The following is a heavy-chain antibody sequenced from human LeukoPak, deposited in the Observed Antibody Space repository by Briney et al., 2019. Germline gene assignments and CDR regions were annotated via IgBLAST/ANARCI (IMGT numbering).Heavy chain of an antibody. V-gene: IGHV3-72*01. J-gene: IGHJ4*02. CDR2: IRNKAEDYIT. Sequence: GGSLRLSCAASGFTFSDHYMDWVRQAPGKGLEWVGRIRNKAEDYITEYAARVKGRFTISRDDSKNSLYLQMNSLKTEDTVVYYCVAMVRGGGYWGQGTLVSVSS. CDR3: VAMVRGGGY. CDR1: GFTFSDHY. D-gene: IGHD3-10*01.